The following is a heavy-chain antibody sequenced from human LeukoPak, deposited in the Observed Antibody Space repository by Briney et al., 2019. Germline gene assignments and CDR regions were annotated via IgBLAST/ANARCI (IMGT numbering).Heavy chain of an antibody. CDR3: AKGEYCSSTSCYPRPFDY. V-gene: IGHV3-30*18. Sequence: PGRSLRLSCGASGFTLSSYGIYWVRQAPGKGLEWVAVISYDGSNKYYADSVKGRFTISRDNSKNTLYLQMNSLRAEDTAVYYCAKGEYCSSTSCYPRPFDYWGQGTLVTVSS. J-gene: IGHJ4*02. CDR1: GFTLSSYG. CDR2: ISYDGSNK. D-gene: IGHD2-2*01.